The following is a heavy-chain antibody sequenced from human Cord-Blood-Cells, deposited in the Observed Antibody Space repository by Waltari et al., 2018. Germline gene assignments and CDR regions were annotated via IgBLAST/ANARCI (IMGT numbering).Heavy chain of an antibody. CDR3: AREGNW. J-gene: IGHJ4*02. D-gene: IGHD7-27*01. V-gene: IGHV3-30*04. Sequence: QVQLVESGGGVVQPGRSLRLSCAAPGLAFSSYAMHWVRQAPGKGLEWVAVISYDGSNKYYADSVKGRFTISRDNSKNTLYLQMNSLRAEDTAVYYCAREGNWGGQGTLVTVSS. CDR1: GLAFSSYA. CDR2: ISYDGSNK.